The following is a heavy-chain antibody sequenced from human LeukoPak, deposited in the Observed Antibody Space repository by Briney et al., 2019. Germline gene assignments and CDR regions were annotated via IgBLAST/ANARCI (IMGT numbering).Heavy chain of an antibody. V-gene: IGHV3-15*01. Sequence: GGSLRLSCAAFEFPFGNAWLTWSGRAPGKGLDWVGRIKSKTDGGTTDYAAPVKGRFTISRDDSKNTLYLQMNSLKTEDTAVYYCTTDQGRYCSSTSCYVFDYWGQGTLVTVSS. CDR1: EFPFGNAW. D-gene: IGHD2-2*01. CDR2: IKSKTDGGTT. J-gene: IGHJ4*02. CDR3: TTDQGRYCSSTSCYVFDY.